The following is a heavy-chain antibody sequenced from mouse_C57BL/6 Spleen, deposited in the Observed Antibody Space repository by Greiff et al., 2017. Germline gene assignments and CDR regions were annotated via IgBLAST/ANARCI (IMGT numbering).Heavy chain of an antibody. D-gene: IGHD2-4*01. CDR1: GYTFTSYW. Sequence: QVQLQQPGAELVRPGSSVKLSCKASGYTFTSYWMHWVKQRPIQGLEWIGNIDPSDSETHYNQKFKDKATLTVDKSSRTAYMQLSSLTSEYSAVYYCARGDDYDYAMDYWGQGTSVTVSS. J-gene: IGHJ4*01. CDR2: IDPSDSET. V-gene: IGHV1-52*01. CDR3: ARGDDYDYAMDY.